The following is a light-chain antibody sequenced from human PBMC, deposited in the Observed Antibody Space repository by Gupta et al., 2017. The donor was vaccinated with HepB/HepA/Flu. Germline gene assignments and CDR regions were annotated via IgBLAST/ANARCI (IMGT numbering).Light chain of an antibody. CDR1: QSISSY. Sequence: DIQMTQSPSSLSASVGDRVTITCRASQSISSYLNWYQQKPGKAPKLLIYAASRLKSGVPSRFSGSGSGTDFTLTISRLQPEDFATYYCQQSDSTPFTFGGGTKVEIK. V-gene: IGKV1-39*01. CDR2: AAS. CDR3: QQSDSTPFT. J-gene: IGKJ4*01.